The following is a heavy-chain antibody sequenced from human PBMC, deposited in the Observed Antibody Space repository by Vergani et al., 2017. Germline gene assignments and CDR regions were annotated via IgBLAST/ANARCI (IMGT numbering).Heavy chain of an antibody. J-gene: IGHJ4*02. CDR2: IRHDGIT. Sequence: QAQLQQWGAGLLKPSETLSLTCAIYGGSFNDYWWTWIRQPPGKGLEWIGEIRHDGITHYSPSLKSRVTISIDTSTHQFSLDLRSVTAADTAVYYCAREGYCTNGVCFTLFDVWGQGALVTVSS. CDR1: GGSFNDYW. V-gene: IGHV4-34*01. D-gene: IGHD2-8*01. CDR3: AREGYCTNGVCFTLFDV.